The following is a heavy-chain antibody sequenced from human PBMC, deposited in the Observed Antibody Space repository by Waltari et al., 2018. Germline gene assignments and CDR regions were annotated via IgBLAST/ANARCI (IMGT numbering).Heavy chain of an antibody. D-gene: IGHD6-13*01. CDR3: ARRAGTFDY. Sequence: QVQLQQSGAGLFKPSESLSLPCAVCGRSCRVYYWSWTRQPPGKGLEWIGEINHSGSTNYNPSLKSRVTISVDTSKNRFSLKLSSVTAADTAVYDCARRAGTFDYWGQGTLVTVSS. CDR1: GRSCRVYY. J-gene: IGHJ4*02. CDR2: INHSGST. V-gene: IGHV4-34*01.